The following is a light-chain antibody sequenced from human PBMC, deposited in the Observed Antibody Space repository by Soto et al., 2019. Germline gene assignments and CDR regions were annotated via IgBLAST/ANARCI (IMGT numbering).Light chain of an antibody. CDR2: DST. J-gene: IGKJ5*01. V-gene: IGKV3-11*01. Sequence: VLTQSPATLSVSHGERATLSCRASQSIHTSLAWYQQKPGQPPRLVVYDSTLRANGVPDRFGGSRSGTEFTLTINNLEPEDFAVYYCQQRNVWPLIPFGHVTRLAIK. CDR3: QQRNVWPLIP. CDR1: QSIHTS.